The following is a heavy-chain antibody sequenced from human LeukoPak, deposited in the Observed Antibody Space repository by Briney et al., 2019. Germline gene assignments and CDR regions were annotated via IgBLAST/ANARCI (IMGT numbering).Heavy chain of an antibody. CDR1: GYTFTSSD. D-gene: IGHD2-2*01. Sequence: ASVKVSCKASGYTFTSSDFNWVRQATGQGLEWMGRINPNSGGTNYAQKFQGRVTMTRDTSISTTYMEPSRLRSDDTAVYYCAREKVRQSGMDVWGQGTTVTVSS. CDR2: INPNSGGT. CDR3: AREKVRQSGMDV. V-gene: IGHV1-2*06. J-gene: IGHJ6*02.